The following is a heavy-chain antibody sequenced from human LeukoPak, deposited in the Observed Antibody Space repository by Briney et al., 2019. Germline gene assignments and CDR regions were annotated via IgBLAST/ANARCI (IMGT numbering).Heavy chain of an antibody. Sequence: GGSLRLSCAASGFTFSGYAMTWVRQAPGKGLEWVSVIYSGGSTYYADSVKGRFTISRDNSKNTLYLQMNSLRAEDTAVYYCARPAVSGWSLDYWGQGTLVTVSS. D-gene: IGHD6-19*01. CDR3: ARPAVSGWSLDY. CDR2: IYSGGST. V-gene: IGHV3-53*01. J-gene: IGHJ4*02. CDR1: GFTFSGYA.